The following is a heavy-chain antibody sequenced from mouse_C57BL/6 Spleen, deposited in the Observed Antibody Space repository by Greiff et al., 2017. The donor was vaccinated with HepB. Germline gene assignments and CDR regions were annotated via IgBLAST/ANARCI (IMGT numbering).Heavy chain of an antibody. CDR1: GFNIKDYY. D-gene: IGHD1-1*01. Sequence: VQLKESGAELVRPGASVKLSCTASGFNIKDYYMHWVKQRPEQGLEWIGRIDPEDGDTEYAPKFQGKATMTADTSSNAAYLQLSSLTSEDTAVYYCTTWGITTVVGEDYWGQGTTLTVSS. J-gene: IGHJ2*01. V-gene: IGHV14-1*01. CDR2: IDPEDGDT. CDR3: TTWGITTVVGEDY.